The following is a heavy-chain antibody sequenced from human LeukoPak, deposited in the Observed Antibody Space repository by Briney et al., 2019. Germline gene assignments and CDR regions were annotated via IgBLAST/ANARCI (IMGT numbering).Heavy chain of an antibody. D-gene: IGHD5-24*01. Sequence: GGSLRLSCAASGFTFSSYAMSWVRQAPGKGLEWVSAISGSGGSTYYADSVKGRFTISRDNSKNTVYLQMNSLRAEDTAVYYCARWGVGWLQFSDAFDIWGQGTMVTVSS. CDR2: ISGSGGST. CDR3: ARWGVGWLQFSDAFDI. V-gene: IGHV3-23*01. J-gene: IGHJ3*02. CDR1: GFTFSSYA.